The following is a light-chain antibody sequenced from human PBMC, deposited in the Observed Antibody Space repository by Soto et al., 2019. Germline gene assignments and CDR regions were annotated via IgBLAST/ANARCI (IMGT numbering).Light chain of an antibody. Sequence: EIVMTQSPGTLSVSPGGSATLSCRAGQSVRYDLAWYQQKPGQAPRLLIYSASTRATGVPARFSASGSETDVSLTINSLQSEDSAVYYCQQYKNWPRTFGQGTKVEIK. CDR1: QSVRYD. V-gene: IGKV3-15*01. J-gene: IGKJ1*01. CDR3: QQYKNWPRT. CDR2: SAS.